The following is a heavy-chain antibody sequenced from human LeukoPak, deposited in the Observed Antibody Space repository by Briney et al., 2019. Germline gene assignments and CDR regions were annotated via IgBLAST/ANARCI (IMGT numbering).Heavy chain of an antibody. V-gene: IGHV3-30*18. Sequence: PGGSLRLSCAASGFTFSSYGMHWVRQAPGKGLEWVAVISSDGSNKYYADSVKGRFTISRDNSKNTLYLLMNSLRAEDTAVYYCAKLPGPMNPRAFDIWGQGTMVTVSS. CDR2: ISSDGSNK. CDR1: GFTFSSYG. D-gene: IGHD7-27*01. J-gene: IGHJ3*02. CDR3: AKLPGPMNPRAFDI.